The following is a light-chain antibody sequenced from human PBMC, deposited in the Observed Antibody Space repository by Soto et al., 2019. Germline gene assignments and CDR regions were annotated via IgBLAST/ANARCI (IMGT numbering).Light chain of an antibody. CDR2: EGS. J-gene: IGLJ3*02. V-gene: IGLV2-23*01. CDR1: SSDVGSYSL. CDR3: SSYAGSSTLV. Sequence: QSVLTQPASVSGSPGQSITISCTGTSSDVGSYSLVSWYQHHPGKPPKLMIYEGSQRPSGVSDRFSGSKSGNTASLTISGLQAEDEADYYCSSYAGSSTLVFGGGTKLTVL.